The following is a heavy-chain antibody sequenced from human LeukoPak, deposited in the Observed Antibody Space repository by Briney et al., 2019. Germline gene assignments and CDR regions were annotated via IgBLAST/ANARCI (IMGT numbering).Heavy chain of an antibody. CDR3: ARVGRQQLPRVHWFDP. V-gene: IGHV4-61*01. D-gene: IGHD6-13*01. CDR1: GGSICSSRYY. CDR2: IYYSGST. J-gene: IGHJ5*02. Sequence: SETLSLTCTVSGGSICSSRYYTSWIPQPPGERLGWGVYIYYSGSTNYNPSLKSRVTISVDTSKNQFSLKLSSVTAADTAVYYCARVGRQQLPRVHWFDPWGQGTLVTVSS.